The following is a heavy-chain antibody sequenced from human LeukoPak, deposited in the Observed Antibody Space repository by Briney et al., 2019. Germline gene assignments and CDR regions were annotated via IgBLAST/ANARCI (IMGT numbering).Heavy chain of an antibody. V-gene: IGHV4-39*01. CDR3: ARHEFVGATVFDY. CDR1: GGSISSSSYY. CDR2: IYYSGST. J-gene: IGHJ4*02. Sequence: PSETLSLTCTVSGGSISSSSYYWGWIRQPPGKGLEWIGSIYYSGSTYYNPSLKSRVTISVDTSKNQFSLKLSSVTAADTAVYCCARHEFVGATVFDYWGQGTLVTVSS. D-gene: IGHD1-26*01.